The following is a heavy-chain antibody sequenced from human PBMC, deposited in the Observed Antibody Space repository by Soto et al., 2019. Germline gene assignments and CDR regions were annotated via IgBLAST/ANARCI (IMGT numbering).Heavy chain of an antibody. Sequence: SETLSLTCAVYGGSFSGYYWSWIRQPPGKGLEWIGEINHSGSTNYNPSLKSRVTISVDTSKNQFSLKLSSVTAADTAVYYCARGRKIDYWGQGTLVTVSS. J-gene: IGHJ4*02. V-gene: IGHV4-34*01. CDR2: INHSGST. CDR3: ARGRKIDY. CDR1: GGSFSGYY.